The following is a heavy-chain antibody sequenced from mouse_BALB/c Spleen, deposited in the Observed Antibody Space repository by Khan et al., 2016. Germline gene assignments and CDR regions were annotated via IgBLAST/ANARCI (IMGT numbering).Heavy chain of an antibody. V-gene: IGHV5-17*02. CDR3: ARLTPYAMDY. J-gene: IGHJ4*01. CDR1: GFTFSVFG. Sequence: EVQLLETGGGLVQPGGSRKLSCAASGFTFSVFGIHWVRQAPEKGLEWVAYISGGSSTIYYADTVKGRFTISRDNPQNTLFLQMTSLRSEDTAVYYCARLTPYAMDYWGQGPSVTVAS. CDR2: ISGGSSTI. D-gene: IGHD4-1*01.